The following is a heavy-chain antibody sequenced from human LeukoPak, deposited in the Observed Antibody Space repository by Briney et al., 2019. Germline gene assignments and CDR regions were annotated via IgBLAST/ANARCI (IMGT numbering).Heavy chain of an antibody. V-gene: IGHV4-39*07. Sequence: SETLSLTCTVSGGSISSSSYYWGWIRQPPGKGLEWIGSIYYSGSTYYNPSLKSRVTISVDTSKNQFSLKLSSVTAADTAVYYCARQTGYWTNWFDPWGQGTLVTVSS. J-gene: IGHJ5*02. CDR3: ARQTGYWTNWFDP. CDR2: IYYSGST. D-gene: IGHD3-9*01. CDR1: GGSISSSSYY.